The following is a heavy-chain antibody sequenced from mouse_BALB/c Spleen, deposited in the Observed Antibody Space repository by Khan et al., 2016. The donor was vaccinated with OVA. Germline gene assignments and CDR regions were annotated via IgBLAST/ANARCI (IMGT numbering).Heavy chain of an antibody. CDR2: IYPGSGNT. J-gene: IGHJ3*01. CDR3: ARGKYYGSTSWFGY. Sequence: QVQLQQSGPELVKPGVSVKISCKASGYIFTDYYINWVKQKPGQGLEWIGWIYPGSGNTKYNENFKGKATLTVDTSSSTAYMPLSSLTSEDTAVYFCARGKYYGSTSWFGYGGQGTLVTVST. CDR1: GYIFTDYY. V-gene: IGHV1-84*02. D-gene: IGHD1-1*01.